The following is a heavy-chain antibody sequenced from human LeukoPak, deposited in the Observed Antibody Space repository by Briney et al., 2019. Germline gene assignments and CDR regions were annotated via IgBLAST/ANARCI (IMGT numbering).Heavy chain of an antibody. CDR2: INHSGST. Sequence: SETLSLTCAVYGGSFSGYYWSWIRQPPGKGLEWIGEINHSGSTNYNPSLKGRVTISVDTSKNQFSLKLSSVTAADTAVYYCARGQKSTYYYGSGSYYNVPALDYWGQGTLVTVSS. D-gene: IGHD3-10*01. J-gene: IGHJ4*02. CDR3: ARGQKSTYYYGSGSYYNVPALDY. CDR1: GGSFSGYY. V-gene: IGHV4-34*01.